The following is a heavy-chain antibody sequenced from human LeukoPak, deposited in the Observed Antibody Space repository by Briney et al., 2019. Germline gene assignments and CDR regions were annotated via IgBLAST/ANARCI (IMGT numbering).Heavy chain of an antibody. CDR3: ASDRAGWFDP. Sequence: VASVKVSCKASGGTFSSYAISWVRQAPGQGLEWMGGIIPIFGTANYAQKFQGRVTITADESTSTAYMELSSLRSEDTAVYYCASDRAGWFDPWGQGTLVTVSS. CDR2: IIPIFGTA. CDR1: GGTFSSYA. J-gene: IGHJ5*02. V-gene: IGHV1-69*13.